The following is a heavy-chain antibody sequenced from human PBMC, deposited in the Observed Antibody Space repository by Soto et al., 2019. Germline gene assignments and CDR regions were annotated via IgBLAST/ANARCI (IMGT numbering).Heavy chain of an antibody. V-gene: IGHV4-59*01. CDR1: GGSISSYY. D-gene: IGHD6-13*01. CDR2: IYYRGST. Sequence: SETLSLTCTVSGGSISSYYWSWIRQPPGKGLEWIGYIYYRGSTNYNPSLKSRVTISVDTSKNQFSLKLSSVTAADTAEYYCERSILAAAPRFDSGVQGTLVTVSS. J-gene: IGHJ5*01. CDR3: ERSILAAAPRFDS.